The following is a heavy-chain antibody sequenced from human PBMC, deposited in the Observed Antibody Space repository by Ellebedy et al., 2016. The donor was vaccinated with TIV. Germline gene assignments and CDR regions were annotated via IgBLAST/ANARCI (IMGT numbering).Heavy chain of an antibody. CDR3: ARVVVDSSGYYFFFDY. CDR1: GGSISSSSYY. CDR2: IYHSGST. D-gene: IGHD3-22*01. J-gene: IGHJ4*02. Sequence: MPSETLSLTCTVSGGSISSSSYYWGWIRQPPGKGLEWIGEIYHSGSTNYNPSLKSRVTISVDKSKNQFSLKLSSVTAADTAVYYCARVVVDSSGYYFFFDYWGQGTLVTVSS. V-gene: IGHV4-39*07.